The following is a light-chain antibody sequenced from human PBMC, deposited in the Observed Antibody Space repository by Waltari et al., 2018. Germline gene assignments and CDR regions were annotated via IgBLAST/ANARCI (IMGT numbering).Light chain of an antibody. Sequence: SSELTQDPAVSVALGQTVRITCQGDSLRNSYVIWYQQKQGQAPLLVMYGHNNRPSGIPDRFSGSSSGNTASLTITGAQAEDEADYYCNSRDTSTNRWVFGGGTKLTVL. CDR1: SLRNSY. CDR2: GHN. V-gene: IGLV3-19*01. J-gene: IGLJ3*02. CDR3: NSRDTSTNRWV.